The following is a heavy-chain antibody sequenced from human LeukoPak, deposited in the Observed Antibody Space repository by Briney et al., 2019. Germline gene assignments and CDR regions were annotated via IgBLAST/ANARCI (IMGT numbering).Heavy chain of an antibody. J-gene: IGHJ4*02. CDR3: TRRTYCSSTSCYNMVRQDDY. CDR2: IRSKASSYAT. D-gene: IGHD2-2*02. V-gene: IGHV3-73*01. Sequence: GGSLRLSCAASGFTFSGSAMHWVRQASGKGLEWVGRIRSKASSYATAYAASVKGRFTISRDDSKDTAYLQMNSLKTEDTAVYYCTRRTYCSSTSCYNMVRQDDYWGQGTLVTVSS. CDR1: GFTFSGSA.